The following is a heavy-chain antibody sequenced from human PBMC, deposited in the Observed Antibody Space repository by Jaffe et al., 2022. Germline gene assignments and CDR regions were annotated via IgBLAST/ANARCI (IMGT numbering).Heavy chain of an antibody. CDR1: GFTFSSYG. CDR3: AKRTDAPQVPGNRNYYYYYYMDV. J-gene: IGHJ6*03. V-gene: IGHV3-30*02. Sequence: QVQLVESGGGVVQPGGSLRLSCAASGFTFSSYGMHWVRQAPGKGLEWVAFIRYDGSNKYYADSVKGRFTISRDNSKNTLYLQMNSLRAEDTAVYYCAKRTDAPQVPGNRNYYYYYYMDVWGKGTTVTVSS. D-gene: IGHD2-2*01. CDR2: IRYDGSNK.